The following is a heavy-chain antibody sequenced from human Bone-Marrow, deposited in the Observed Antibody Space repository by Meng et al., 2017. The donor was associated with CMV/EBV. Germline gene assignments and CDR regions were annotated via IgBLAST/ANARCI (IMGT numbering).Heavy chain of an antibody. J-gene: IGHJ4*02. CDR1: GFTFSSYW. CDR2: IKQDGSEK. V-gene: IGHV3-7*03. D-gene: IGHD3-10*01. Sequence: GEPLKISCAASGFTFSSYWMSWVRQAPGKGLEWVGNIKQDGSEKNYVDSVKGRFTISRDNAKNSLHLQMNSLRPEDTALYYCVKASGLYYGSGTFDYFDSWGQGTLVTVSS. CDR3: VKASGLYYGSGTFDYFDS.